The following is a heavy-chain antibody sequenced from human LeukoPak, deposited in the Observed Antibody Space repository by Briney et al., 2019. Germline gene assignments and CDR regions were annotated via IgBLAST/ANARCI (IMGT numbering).Heavy chain of an antibody. V-gene: IGHV3-23*01. CDR2: ISGSGNST. CDR1: GLAFSGSA. Sequence: GGSLRLSCAASGLAFSGSAMSWVRQAPGKGLEWVSLISGSGNSTYYADSVKGRFTISRDNSKNTLYLQMNSLRAEDTAVYYCAKVLVLVSANRYYFDYWGQGTLVTVSS. CDR3: AKVLVLVSANRYYFDY. J-gene: IGHJ4*02. D-gene: IGHD2-15*01.